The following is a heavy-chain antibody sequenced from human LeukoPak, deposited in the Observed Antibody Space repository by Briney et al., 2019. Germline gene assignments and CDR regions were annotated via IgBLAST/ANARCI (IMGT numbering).Heavy chain of an antibody. CDR2: IYYSGST. CDR3: ARGVRRYCSGGSCYWFDP. CDR1: GGSISSGGYY. J-gene: IGHJ5*01. V-gene: IGHV4-31*03. D-gene: IGHD2-15*01. Sequence: SQTLSLTCTVSGGSISSGGYYWSWIRQHPGKGLEWIGNIYYSGSTYYNPSLKSRVTISVDTSKNQFSLKLSSVTAADTAVYYCARGVRRYCSGGSCYWFDPWGQGTTVTVSS.